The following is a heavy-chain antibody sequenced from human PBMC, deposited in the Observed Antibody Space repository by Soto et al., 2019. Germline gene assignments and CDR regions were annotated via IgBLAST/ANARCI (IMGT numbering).Heavy chain of an antibody. D-gene: IGHD6-19*01. V-gene: IGHV4-39*01. J-gene: IGHJ4*02. CDR3: ASQQWPQRFDY. CDR1: GGSISSSSYY. CDR2: IYYSGST. Sequence: SETLSLTCTVSGGSISSSSYYWGWIRQPPGKGLEWIGSIYYSGSTYYNPSLKSRVTISVDTSKNQFSLKLSSVTAADTAVYYCASQQWPQRFDYWGQGTLVTVSS.